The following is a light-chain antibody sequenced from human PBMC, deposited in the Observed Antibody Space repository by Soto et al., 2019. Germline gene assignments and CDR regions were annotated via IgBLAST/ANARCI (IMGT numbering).Light chain of an antibody. CDR2: GAS. V-gene: IGKV3-20*01. Sequence: IVMTQSPATLSVSPGERATLSCRASQSVTTNLAWYQQKPGQAPRLLFYGASNRATAIPDRFSGSGFGTDFTLTITRLEPEDFAVYYCQQYGDSPQTFGPGTKVDIK. J-gene: IGKJ1*01. CDR3: QQYGDSPQT. CDR1: QSVTTN.